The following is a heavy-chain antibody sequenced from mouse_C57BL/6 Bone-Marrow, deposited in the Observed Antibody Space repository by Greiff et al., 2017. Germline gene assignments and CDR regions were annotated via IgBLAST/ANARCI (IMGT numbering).Heavy chain of an antibody. Sequence: VKLVESGAELARPGASVKLSCKASGYTFTSSGISWVKQRPGQGLEWIGEIYPRSGNTYYNEKFKGKATLTADKSSSTAYMELRSLTSEDSAVYFCARRTGSSGAMDYWGQGTSVTVSS. V-gene: IGHV1-81*01. CDR2: IYPRSGNT. CDR3: ARRTGSSGAMDY. J-gene: IGHJ4*01. D-gene: IGHD6-1*01. CDR1: GYTFTSSG.